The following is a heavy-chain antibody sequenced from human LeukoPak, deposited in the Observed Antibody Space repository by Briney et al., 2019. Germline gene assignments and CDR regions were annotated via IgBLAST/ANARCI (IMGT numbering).Heavy chain of an antibody. CDR3: AKGWMDYGMDV. CDR1: GFTFSSYG. Sequence: GRSLRLSCAASGFTFSSYGMHWVRQAPGKGLEWVAVISYDGSNKYYAGSVKGRFTISRDNSKNTLYLQMNSLRAEDTAVYYCAKGWMDYGMDVWGKGTTVTVSS. D-gene: IGHD2-2*03. J-gene: IGHJ6*04. V-gene: IGHV3-30*18. CDR2: ISYDGSNK.